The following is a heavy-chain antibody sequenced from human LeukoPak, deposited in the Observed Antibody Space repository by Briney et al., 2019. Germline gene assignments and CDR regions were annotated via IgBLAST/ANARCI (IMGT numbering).Heavy chain of an antibody. D-gene: IGHD6-6*01. J-gene: IGHJ5*02. CDR2: INPSGGST. CDR3: ARERTAARNWFDP. V-gene: IGHV1-46*01. CDR1: GYTFTSYY. Sequence: GASVKVSCKASGYTFTSYYMHWVRQAPGQGLEWMGIINPSGGSTSYAQKFQGRVTMTRDTSISTAYMELSRLRSDDTAVYYCARERTAARNWFDPWGQGTLVTVSS.